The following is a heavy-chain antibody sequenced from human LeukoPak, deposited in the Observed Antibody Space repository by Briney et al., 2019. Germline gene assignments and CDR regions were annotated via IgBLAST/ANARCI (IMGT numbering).Heavy chain of an antibody. CDR2: NSAYNGNT. V-gene: IGHV1-18*01. CDR1: GYTFTSYG. Sequence: ASVKVSCKASGYTFTSYGISWVRQAPGQGLEWMGWNSAYNGNTNYAQKLQGRVTMTTDTSTSTAYMELRSLRSDDTAVYYCARDRYYDFWSGYYAYYFDYWGQGTLVTVSS. CDR3: ARDRYYDFWSGYYAYYFDY. D-gene: IGHD3-3*01. J-gene: IGHJ4*02.